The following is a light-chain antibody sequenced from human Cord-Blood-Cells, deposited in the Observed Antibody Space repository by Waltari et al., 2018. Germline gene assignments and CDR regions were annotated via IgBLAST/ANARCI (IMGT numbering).Light chain of an antibody. CDR2: EGS. CDR3: CSYAGSSTV. CDR1: SSDCGSYNL. J-gene: IGLJ2*01. Sequence: QSALTQPASVSGSPGQSITISCTGTSSDCGSYNLVSWYQQHPGKAPKLMIYEGSKRPSGVSNRFSGSKSGNTASLTISGLQAEDEADYYCCSYAGSSTVFGGGTKLTVL. V-gene: IGLV2-23*01.